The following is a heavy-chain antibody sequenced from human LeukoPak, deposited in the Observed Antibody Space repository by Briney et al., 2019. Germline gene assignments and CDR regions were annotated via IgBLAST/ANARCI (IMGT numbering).Heavy chain of an antibody. V-gene: IGHV3-7*03. D-gene: IGHD2-2*01. CDR1: GFTFSSHW. J-gene: IGHJ4*02. CDR2: IKQDGSEK. CDR3: ARDESSYAIDY. Sequence: PGGSLRLSCAASGFTFSSHWMGWVRQAPGKGLEWVANIKQDGSEKYYVDSVKGRFTISRDNAKNSLYLQMNSLRAEDTAVYYCARDESSYAIDYWGQGTLVTVSS.